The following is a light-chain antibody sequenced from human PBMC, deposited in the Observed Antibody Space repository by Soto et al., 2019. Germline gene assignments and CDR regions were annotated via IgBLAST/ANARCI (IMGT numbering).Light chain of an antibody. CDR2: SNN. CDR1: SSNIGSNT. CDR3: AAWDDSLNGYV. Sequence: QSALTQRPSASGTPGQRVTISCSGSSSNIGSNTVNWYQQLPGTAPKLLIYSNNQRPSGVPDRFSGSKSGTSASLAISGLQSEDEADYSCAAWDDSLNGYVFGTGTKVTVL. V-gene: IGLV1-44*01. J-gene: IGLJ1*01.